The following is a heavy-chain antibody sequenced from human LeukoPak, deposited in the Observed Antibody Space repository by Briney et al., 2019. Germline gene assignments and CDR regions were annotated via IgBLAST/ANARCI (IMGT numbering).Heavy chain of an antibody. CDR1: GGSISSSSYY. V-gene: IGHV4-39*01. CDR3: ARHGAPYSTLGY. J-gene: IGHJ4*02. D-gene: IGHD4-11*01. Sequence: PSETLPLTCTVSGGSISSSSYYWGWIRQPPGKGLEWIGSIYYSGSTYYNPSLKSRVTISVDTSKNQLSLKLSSVTAADTAVYYCARHGAPYSTLGYWGQGTLVTVSS. CDR2: IYYSGST.